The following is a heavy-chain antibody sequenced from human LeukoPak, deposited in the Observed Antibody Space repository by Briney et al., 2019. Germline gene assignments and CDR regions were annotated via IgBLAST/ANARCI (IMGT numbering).Heavy chain of an antibody. CDR3: ARGRYYYGSGSYSLPVGYYGMDV. D-gene: IGHD3-10*01. V-gene: IGHV4-59*01. Sequence: SETLSLTCTVSGGSISSYYWSWIRQPPGKGLEWIGYIYYSGSTNYNPSLKSRVTISVDTSKNQFSLKLSPVTAADTAVYYCARGRYYYGSGSYSLPVGYYGMDVWGQGTTVTVSS. CDR1: GGSISSYY. CDR2: IYYSGST. J-gene: IGHJ6*02.